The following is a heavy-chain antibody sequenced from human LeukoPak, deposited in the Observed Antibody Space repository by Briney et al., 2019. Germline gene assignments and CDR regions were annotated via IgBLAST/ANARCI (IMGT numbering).Heavy chain of an antibody. J-gene: IGHJ4*02. Sequence: GGSLRLSCAASGFTFGNYWMSWVRQAPGKGLEWVANVKHDGSETYHVDAVKGRFSISRDNAGNSLYLQMNNLGAEDTAVYYCARRILGGTIGLNYWGQGILVTVSS. V-gene: IGHV3-7*01. CDR3: ARRILGGTIGLNY. CDR1: GFTFGNYW. D-gene: IGHD1-26*01. CDR2: VKHDGSET.